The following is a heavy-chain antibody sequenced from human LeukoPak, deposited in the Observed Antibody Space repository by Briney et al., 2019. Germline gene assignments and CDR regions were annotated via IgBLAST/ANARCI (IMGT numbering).Heavy chain of an antibody. J-gene: IGHJ4*02. Sequence: PGGSLRLSCAASGFTFSSYAMSWVRQAPGKGLEWVSAISGSGGSTYYADSVKGRFTIPRDNSKNTLYLQMNSLRAEDTAVYYCAKDLPTTTVVTLEPYYFDYWGQGTLVTVSS. CDR3: AKDLPTTTVVTLEPYYFDY. CDR1: GFTFSSYA. CDR2: ISGSGGST. D-gene: IGHD4-17*01. V-gene: IGHV3-23*01.